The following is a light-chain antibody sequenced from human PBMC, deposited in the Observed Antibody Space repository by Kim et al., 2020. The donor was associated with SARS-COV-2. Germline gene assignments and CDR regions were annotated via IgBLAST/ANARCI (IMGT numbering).Light chain of an antibody. V-gene: IGKV1-5*01. J-gene: IGKJ2*01. CDR1: QSISSW. CDR2: DAS. Sequence: IQMTQSPSTLSASVGDRVTITCRASQSISSWLAWYQQKPGKAPKLLIYDASSLESGVPSRFSGSGSGTEFTLTISSLQPDDFATYYCQQYNSYSMYTFGQGTKLEI. CDR3: QQYNSYSMYT.